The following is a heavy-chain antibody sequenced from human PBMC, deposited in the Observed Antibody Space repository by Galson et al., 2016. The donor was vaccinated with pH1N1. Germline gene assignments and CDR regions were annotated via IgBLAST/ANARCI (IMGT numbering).Heavy chain of an antibody. CDR3: ARMGVASGGRYYYGMDV. D-gene: IGHD3-10*01. CDR1: GFSLSTFGVR. CDR2: IDWDDEK. Sequence: PALVKPTQTLTLTCTFSGFSLSTFGVRVSWIRQSPGKALEWLARIDWDDEKFYSPSLKTRLTISKDTSKGQVVLTMTNMDPVDTGTYYCARMGVASGGRYYYGMDVWGQGTTVTVSS. V-gene: IGHV2-70*04. J-gene: IGHJ6*02.